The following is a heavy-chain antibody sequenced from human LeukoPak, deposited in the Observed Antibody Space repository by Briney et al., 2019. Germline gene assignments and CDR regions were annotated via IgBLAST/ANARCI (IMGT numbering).Heavy chain of an antibody. V-gene: IGHV5-51*01. CDR3: ARSVVVAPNWFDP. Sequence: GESLKISCKGSGYTFTNYWIAWVRQMPGKGLVWMGMICPGDSDTRYSPSFQGQVTISVDKSIDTAYLQWSSLKASDTGMYYCARSVVVAPNWFDPWGQGTLVSVSS. CDR2: ICPGDSDT. CDR1: GYTFTNYW. J-gene: IGHJ5*02. D-gene: IGHD2-21*01.